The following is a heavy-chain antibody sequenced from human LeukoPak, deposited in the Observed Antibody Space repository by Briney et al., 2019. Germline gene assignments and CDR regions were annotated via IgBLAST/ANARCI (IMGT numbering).Heavy chain of an antibody. Sequence: PGGSLRLSCAASGFTFSSYAMSWVRQAPGKGLEWVSAISGSGGSTYYADSVKGRFTISRDNSKNTLYLQMNSLRAEDTAVYYCAKGALPSGYCSGGSCYYTFDYWGQGTLVTVSS. V-gene: IGHV3-23*01. D-gene: IGHD2-15*01. CDR1: GFTFSSYA. CDR3: AKGALPSGYCSGGSCYYTFDY. CDR2: ISGSGGST. J-gene: IGHJ4*02.